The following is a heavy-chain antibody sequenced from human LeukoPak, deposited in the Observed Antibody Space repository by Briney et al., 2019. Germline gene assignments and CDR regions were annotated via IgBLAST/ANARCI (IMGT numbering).Heavy chain of an antibody. CDR2: IYYTGST. D-gene: IGHD3-10*01. J-gene: IGHJ5*02. CDR3: ARQFYTATVLFWFDL. V-gene: IGHV4-59*08. CDR1: GGSVSDYY. Sequence: SETLSLTCTISGGSVSDYYWSWIRQSPGKGLEWIGYIYYTGSTTYNPSLKSRVTISVDTSKNQFSLKLSSVTVADTAVYYCARQFYTATVLFWFDLWGQGTLVTVSS.